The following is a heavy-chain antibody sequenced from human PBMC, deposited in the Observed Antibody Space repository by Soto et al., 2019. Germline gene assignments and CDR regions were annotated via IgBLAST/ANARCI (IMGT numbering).Heavy chain of an antibody. V-gene: IGHV1-18*01. CDR2: ISAHNNNT. J-gene: IGHJ4*02. Sequence: QVHLVQSGAEVKKPGASVKVSCKCSGYTFTSYGITWVRQAPGQGLEWMGWISAHNNNTDYAQKLQSRVTVTRDTSTSTAYMEPRSLRSDDTAVYYCARGRYGDYWGQGALVTVSS. CDR1: GYTFTSYG. D-gene: IGHD1-1*01. CDR3: ARGRYGDY.